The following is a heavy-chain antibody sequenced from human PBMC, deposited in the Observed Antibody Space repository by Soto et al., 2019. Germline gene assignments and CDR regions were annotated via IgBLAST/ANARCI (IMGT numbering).Heavy chain of an antibody. CDR1: GGSISSYY. V-gene: IGHV4-59*01. J-gene: IGHJ5*02. CDR3: ARGGHSSGYYYGSWFDP. Sequence: ETLSLTCTVSGGSISSYYWSWIRQPPGKGLEWIGYIYYSGSTNYNPSLKSRVTISVDTSKNQFSLKLSSVTAADTAVYYCARGGHSSGYYYGSWFDPWGQGTLVTVSS. CDR2: IYYSGST. D-gene: IGHD3-22*01.